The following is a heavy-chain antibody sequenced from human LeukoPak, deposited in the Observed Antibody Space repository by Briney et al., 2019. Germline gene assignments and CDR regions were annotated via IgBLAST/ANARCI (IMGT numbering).Heavy chain of an antibody. CDR3: ARPGVAARPLYWYFDL. V-gene: IGHV4-34*01. D-gene: IGHD6-6*01. Sequence: SETLSLTCAVYGGSFSGYYWSWIRQPPGKGLEWIGEINHSGSTNYNPSLKSRVTISVDTSKNQFSLKLSSVTAADTAVYYCARPGVAARPLYWYFDLWGRGTLVTVSS. CDR1: GGSFSGYY. J-gene: IGHJ2*01. CDR2: INHSGST.